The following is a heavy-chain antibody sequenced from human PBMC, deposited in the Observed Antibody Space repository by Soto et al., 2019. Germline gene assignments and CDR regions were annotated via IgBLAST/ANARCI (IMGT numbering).Heavy chain of an antibody. Sequence: KPSETLSLTCAVYGGSFSGYYWSWIRQPPGKGLEWIGEINHSGSTNYNPSLKSRVTISVDTSKNQFSLKLSSVTAADTAVYYCAREQWLVHFLYYYYGMDVWGQGTTVTVSS. CDR1: GGSFSGYY. V-gene: IGHV4-34*01. CDR2: INHSGST. CDR3: AREQWLVHFLYYYYGMDV. D-gene: IGHD6-19*01. J-gene: IGHJ6*02.